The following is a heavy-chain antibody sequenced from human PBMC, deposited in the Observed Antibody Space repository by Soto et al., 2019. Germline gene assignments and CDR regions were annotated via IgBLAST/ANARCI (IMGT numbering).Heavy chain of an antibody. J-gene: IGHJ5*02. D-gene: IGHD6-6*01. Sequence: GASVKVSCKASGGTFSSYTISWVRQAPGQGLEWMGRIIPILGIANYAQKFQGRVTITADKSTSAAYMELSSLRSEDTAVYYCARVIWAARHSHWFDPWGQGTLVTVSS. V-gene: IGHV1-69*02. CDR1: GGTFSSYT. CDR2: IIPILGIA. CDR3: ARVIWAARHSHWFDP.